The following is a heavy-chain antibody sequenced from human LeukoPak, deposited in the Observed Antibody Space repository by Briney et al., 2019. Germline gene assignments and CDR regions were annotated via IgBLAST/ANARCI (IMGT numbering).Heavy chain of an antibody. CDR2: TTRDGSGK. V-gene: IGHV3-7*01. J-gene: IGHJ4*02. CDR3: VTEFWYRFDY. Sequence: PGGSLRLSCIPSGFNFRGYNMAWVRQAPGKGLEWLATTTRDGSGKEYVDSVRGRFTISRDNAKNSIYLQMNTLSAEDTAVYFCVTEFWYRFDYWGQGLLVTVSS. D-gene: IGHD3-3*01. CDR1: GFNFRGYN.